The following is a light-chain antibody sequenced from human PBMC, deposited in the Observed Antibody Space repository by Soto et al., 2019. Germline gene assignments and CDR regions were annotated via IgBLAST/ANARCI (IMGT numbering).Light chain of an antibody. J-gene: IGKJ1*01. Sequence: EIVLTRSPGTLSLSPGEGATLSCRASQSVRSSYFAWSPQKPGQAPRLLIYGASSRATGIPDRFSGSGSGTDFTLIISRLEPDDFAVYYCQQYGSSPRTFGQGTKVDIK. CDR1: QSVRSSY. CDR2: GAS. V-gene: IGKV3-20*01. CDR3: QQYGSSPRT.